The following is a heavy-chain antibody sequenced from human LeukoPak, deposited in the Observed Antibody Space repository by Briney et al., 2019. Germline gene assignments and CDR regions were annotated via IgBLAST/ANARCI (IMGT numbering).Heavy chain of an antibody. V-gene: IGHV3-30-3*01. CDR3: ARDLSERYSIDY. D-gene: IGHD1-14*01. CDR1: GFTFSSYA. Sequence: PGGSLRLSCAASGFTFSSYAIHWVRQAPGKGLEWVAFISYDGGDKRYAESVKGRITISRDNSRKTLYLQMHSLGPEDTAIYYCARDLSERYSIDYWGQGTLVIVSS. CDR2: ISYDGGDK. J-gene: IGHJ4*02.